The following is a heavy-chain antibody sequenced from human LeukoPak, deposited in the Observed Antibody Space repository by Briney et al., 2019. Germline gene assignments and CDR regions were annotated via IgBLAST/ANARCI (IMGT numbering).Heavy chain of an antibody. CDR1: GGSISSGGYY. V-gene: IGHV4-31*03. D-gene: IGHD3-10*01. J-gene: IGHJ4*02. Sequence: SQTLSLTCTVSGGSISSGGYYWSWIRQHPGKGLEWIGYIYYSGSTYYNPSLKSRVTISVDTSKNQFSLKLGSVTAADTAVYYCARHMVRGYGYFDYWGQGTLVTVSS. CDR3: ARHMVRGYGYFDY. CDR2: IYYSGST.